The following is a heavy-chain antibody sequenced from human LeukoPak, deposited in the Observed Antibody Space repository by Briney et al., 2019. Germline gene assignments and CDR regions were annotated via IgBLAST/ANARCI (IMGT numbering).Heavy chain of an antibody. J-gene: IGHJ3*02. CDR2: ISGSGGRT. CDR3: ATHLSDAFDI. D-gene: IGHD3-3*02. Sequence: GGSLRLSCAASGFTFSDYAMNWVRQAPGKGLEWISPISGSGGRTYYADSVKGRFTISRDNSKNTLYLQMNSLRAEDTALYYCATHLSDAFDIWGQGTMVTVSS. V-gene: IGHV3-23*01. CDR1: GFTFSDYA.